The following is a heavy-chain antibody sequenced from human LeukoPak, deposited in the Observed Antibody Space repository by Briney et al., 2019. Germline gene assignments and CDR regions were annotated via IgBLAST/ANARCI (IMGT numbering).Heavy chain of an antibody. CDR2: IIPIFGTA. CDR3: ARGPLDSSGYYYGFDY. J-gene: IGHJ4*02. CDR1: GYTFTNYD. Sequence: GASVKVSCKASGYTFTNYDISWVRQAPGQGLEWMGGIIPIFGTANYAQKFQGRVTITADKSTSTAYMELSSLRSEDTAVYYCARGPLDSSGYYYGFDYWGQGTLVTVSS. V-gene: IGHV1-69*06. D-gene: IGHD3-22*01.